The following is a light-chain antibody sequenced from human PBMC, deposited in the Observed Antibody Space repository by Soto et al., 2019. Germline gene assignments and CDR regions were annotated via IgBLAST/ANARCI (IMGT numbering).Light chain of an antibody. CDR3: SSYTSSSLYV. J-gene: IGLJ1*01. Sequence: QSALTQPASVSGSPGQSITISCTRTSSDVGGYNYVSWYQQLPGKAPKLMIYDVSDRPSGVSNRFSGSKSGNTASLTISGLQAEDEADYYCSSYTSSSLYVFGTGTKVTAL. CDR2: DVS. CDR1: SSDVGGYNY. V-gene: IGLV2-14*01.